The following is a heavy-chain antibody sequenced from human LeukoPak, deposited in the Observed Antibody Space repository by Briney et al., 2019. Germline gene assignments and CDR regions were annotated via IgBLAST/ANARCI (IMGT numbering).Heavy chain of an antibody. D-gene: IGHD3-22*01. CDR1: GFTFSSYG. V-gene: IGHV3-30*12. Sequence: GGSLRLSCAASGFTFSSYGMHWVRQAPGTGLEWVAVISHDGDHKYHADSVKGRFTISRDNAKNSLYLQMNSLRAEDTAVYYCATYSSLNRREFQYWGQGTLLTVSS. CDR2: ISHDGDHK. CDR3: ATYSSLNRREFQY. J-gene: IGHJ1*01.